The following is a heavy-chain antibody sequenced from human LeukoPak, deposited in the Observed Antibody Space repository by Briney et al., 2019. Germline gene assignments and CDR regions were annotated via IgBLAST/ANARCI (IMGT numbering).Heavy chain of an antibody. J-gene: IGHJ3*02. V-gene: IGHV3-7*01. D-gene: IGHD6-13*01. CDR1: GFTFSRYW. CDR3: ARGYFGIAAAGDAFDI. CDR2: IKQDGGET. Sequence: GGSLRLSCAASGFTFSRYWMSWVRQAPGKGLEWVANIKQDGGETYYVDSVKGRFTISRDNAKNSLYLQMNSLRAEDTAVYYCARGYFGIAAAGDAFDIWGQGTMVTVSS.